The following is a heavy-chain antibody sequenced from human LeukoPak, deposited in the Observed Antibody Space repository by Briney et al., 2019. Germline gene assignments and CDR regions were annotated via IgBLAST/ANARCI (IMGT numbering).Heavy chain of an antibody. CDR2: IYYSGST. Sequence: SETLSLTCTVSGGSISSGDYYWSWIRQPPGKGLEWIGYIYYSGSTYYNPSLKSRVTISVDTSKNQFSLKLSSVTAADTAVYYCAREAGGSYSYHFDYWGQGTLVTVSS. D-gene: IGHD1-26*01. CDR3: AREAGGSYSYHFDY. J-gene: IGHJ4*02. CDR1: GGSISSGDYY. V-gene: IGHV4-30-4*01.